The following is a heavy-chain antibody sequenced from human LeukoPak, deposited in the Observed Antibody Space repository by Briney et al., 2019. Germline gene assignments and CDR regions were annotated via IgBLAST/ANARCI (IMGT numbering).Heavy chain of an antibody. CDR2: ISYDGSNK. D-gene: IGHD6-19*01. J-gene: IGHJ4*02. CDR3: ARVSEAVAGYYFDY. V-gene: IGHV3-30*04. CDR1: GFTFSSYP. Sequence: GGSLRLSCAASGFTFSSYPMHWVRQAPGKGLEGVAVISYDGSNKYYPDSVKGRFTISRDNSKNTLYLQMNSLRAEDTAVYYCARVSEAVAGYYFDYWGQGTLVTVSS.